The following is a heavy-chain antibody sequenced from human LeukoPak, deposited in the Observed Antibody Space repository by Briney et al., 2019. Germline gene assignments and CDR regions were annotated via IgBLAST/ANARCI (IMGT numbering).Heavy chain of an antibody. CDR1: GFTFSSFS. Sequence: GGSLRLSCAASGFTFSSFSMDWVRQAPGKGLEWLSYISSTSSTMLYTDSVKGRFTISRDNANNSLYLQMHSLRAEDTAVYYCARSRSGYQFDYWGQGTLVTVSS. CDR3: ARSRSGYQFDY. D-gene: IGHD2-2*01. CDR2: ISSTSSTM. J-gene: IGHJ4*02. V-gene: IGHV3-48*01.